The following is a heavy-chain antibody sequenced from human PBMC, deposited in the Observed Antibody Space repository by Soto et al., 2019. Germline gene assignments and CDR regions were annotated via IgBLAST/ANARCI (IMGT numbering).Heavy chain of an antibody. D-gene: IGHD1-26*01. CDR2: IGTAGDT. CDR3: ARGGKWELLKGRNWYFDL. Sequence: VQLVESGGGLVQPGGSLRLSCAASGFTFSSYDMHWVRQATGKGLEWVSAIGTAGDTYYPGSVKGRFTISRENAKNSLYLQMNSLRAEDTAVYYCARGGKWELLKGRNWYFDLWGRGTLVTVSS. J-gene: IGHJ2*01. V-gene: IGHV3-13*01. CDR1: GFTFSSYD.